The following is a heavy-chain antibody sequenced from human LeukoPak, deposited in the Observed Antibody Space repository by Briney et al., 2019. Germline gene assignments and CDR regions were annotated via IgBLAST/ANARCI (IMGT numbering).Heavy chain of an antibody. V-gene: IGHV4-34*08. CDR2: INPSRNT. D-gene: IGHD3-3*01. CDR1: GFTFSSYS. J-gene: IGHJ4*02. CDR3: ARRYDFWSGYPPPLDY. Sequence: GSLRLSCAASGFTFSSYSMNWVRQPPGKGLEWFGQINPSRNTNYNPPLKSRVTISVDTSKKQFSLELSSVTAADTAVYYCARRYDFWSGYPPPLDYWGQGTLVTVSS.